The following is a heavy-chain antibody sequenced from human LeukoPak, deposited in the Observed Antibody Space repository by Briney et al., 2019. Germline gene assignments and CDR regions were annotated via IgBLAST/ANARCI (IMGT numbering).Heavy chain of an antibody. CDR1: GFIVSGNY. Sequence: GGSLRLSCAASGFIVSGNYMTWVRQAPGKGLEWVSVIYSSGSTYYADSVKGRFTISRDNSKNTVYLQMNSLRAEDTAVYFCARGPAWDYWGQGTLVTVSS. J-gene: IGHJ4*02. V-gene: IGHV3-53*01. CDR3: ARGPAWDY. CDR2: IYSSGST. D-gene: IGHD2-15*01.